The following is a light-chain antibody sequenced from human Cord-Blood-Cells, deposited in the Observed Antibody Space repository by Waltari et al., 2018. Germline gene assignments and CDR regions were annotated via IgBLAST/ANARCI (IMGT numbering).Light chain of an antibody. CDR3: CSYAGSSTLV. CDR1: SSDVGSYNL. V-gene: IGLV2-23*01. CDR2: EGS. Sequence: QSALTQPASVSGSPGQSITISCTGTSSDVGSYNLVSGYPQRPGKAPKLMIYEGSKRPSGVSNRFSGSKSGNTASLTISGLQAEDEADYYCCSYAGSSTLVFGGGTKLTVL. J-gene: IGLJ2*01.